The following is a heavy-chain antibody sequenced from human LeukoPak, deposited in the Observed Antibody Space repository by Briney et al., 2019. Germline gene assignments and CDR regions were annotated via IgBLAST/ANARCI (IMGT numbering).Heavy chain of an antibody. V-gene: IGHV3-23*01. Sequence: GGSLRLSCTASGFTFGDYAMSWVRQAPGKGLEWVSAISGSGGSTYYADSVKGRFTISRDNSKNTLYLQMNSLRAEDTAVYYCAKAPQFWSGYYYFDYWGQGTLVTVSS. CDR3: AKAPQFWSGYYYFDY. CDR1: GFTFGDYA. CDR2: ISGSGGST. D-gene: IGHD3-3*01. J-gene: IGHJ4*02.